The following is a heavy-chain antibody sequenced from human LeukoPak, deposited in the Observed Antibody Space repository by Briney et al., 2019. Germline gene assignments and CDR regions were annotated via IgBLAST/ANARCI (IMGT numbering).Heavy chain of an antibody. J-gene: IGHJ4*02. D-gene: IGHD3-10*01. Sequence: ASVKVSCKASGYTFTSYDINWVRQATGQGLEWMGWMNPNSGNTGYAQKFQGRVTVTTDTSTSTAYMELRSLKSDDTAVYYCARDYRWFGVKRYFDNWGQGTLVTVSS. CDR1: GYTFTSYD. V-gene: IGHV1-8*02. CDR2: MNPNSGNT. CDR3: ARDYRWFGVKRYFDN.